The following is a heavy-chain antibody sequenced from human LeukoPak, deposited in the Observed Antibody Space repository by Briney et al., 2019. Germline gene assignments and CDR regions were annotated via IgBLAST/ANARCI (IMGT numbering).Heavy chain of an antibody. CDR2: IYSGGST. D-gene: IGHD6-19*01. Sequence: PGGSLRLSCAASGFTVSSNSMSWVRQAPGKGLEWVSVIYSGGSTYYADSVKGRFTISRDNSKNTLYLQMNSLRAEDTAVYYCARAESGQWYIDYWGQGTLVTVSS. V-gene: IGHV3-66*01. J-gene: IGHJ4*02. CDR1: GFTVSSNS. CDR3: ARAESGQWYIDY.